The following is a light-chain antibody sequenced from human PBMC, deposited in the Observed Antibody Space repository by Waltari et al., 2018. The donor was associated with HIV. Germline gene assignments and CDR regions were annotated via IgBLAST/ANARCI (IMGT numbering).Light chain of an antibody. Sequence: QSALTQPPSASGSPGQSVTISCTGTTNDIAASNYVSWYPQNPAKAPRPIISEVNKRPSGVPDRFSCSKSVHTASLTVSRLQAEDEATYFCSSCGGTSDGSTSNFYLVFGGGTKLTVL. V-gene: IGLV2-8*01. CDR2: EVN. CDR1: TNDIAASNY. J-gene: IGLJ2*01. CDR3: SSCGGTSDGSTSNFYLV.